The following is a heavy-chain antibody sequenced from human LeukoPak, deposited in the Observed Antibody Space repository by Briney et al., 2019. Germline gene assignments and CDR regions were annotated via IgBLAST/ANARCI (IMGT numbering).Heavy chain of an antibody. CDR1: GGSISSYY. D-gene: IGHD6-13*01. J-gene: IGHJ3*02. CDR3: ARDPGVRGVATHIAAAHAFDI. CDR2: IYYSGST. Sequence: SETLSLTCTVSGGSISSYYWSWIRQPPGKGLEWIGYIYYSGSTNYNPSLKSRVTISVDTSKNQFSLKLSSVTAADTAVYYCARDPGVRGVATHIAAAHAFDIWGQGTMVTVS. V-gene: IGHV4-59*01.